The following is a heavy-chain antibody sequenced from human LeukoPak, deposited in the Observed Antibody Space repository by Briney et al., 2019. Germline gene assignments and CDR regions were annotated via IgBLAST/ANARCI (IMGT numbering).Heavy chain of an antibody. V-gene: IGHV1-46*01. D-gene: IGHD6-13*01. Sequence: PVASVKVSCKASGYTFTSYYMHWVRQAPGQGLEWMGIINPSGGSTSYAQKFQGRVTMTRDTSTSTAYMELSSLKSEDTAVYYCARADRSSWLNYYYYYMDVWGKGTTVTVSS. CDR1: GYTFTSYY. CDR2: INPSGGST. J-gene: IGHJ6*03. CDR3: ARADRSSWLNYYYYYMDV.